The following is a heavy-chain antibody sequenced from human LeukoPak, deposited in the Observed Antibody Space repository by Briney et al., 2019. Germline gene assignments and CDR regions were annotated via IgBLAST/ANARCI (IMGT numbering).Heavy chain of an antibody. V-gene: IGHV3-9*01. Sequence: TGGSLRLSCAASGFTFDDYAMHWVRQAPGKGLEWVSGISWNSGSIGYADSVKGRFTISRDNAKNSLYLQMNSLRAEDTAVYYCAREGYYDILTGYYNVPYYFDYWGQGTLVTISS. CDR2: ISWNSGSI. CDR1: GFTFDDYA. J-gene: IGHJ4*02. D-gene: IGHD3-9*01. CDR3: AREGYYDILTGYYNVPYYFDY.